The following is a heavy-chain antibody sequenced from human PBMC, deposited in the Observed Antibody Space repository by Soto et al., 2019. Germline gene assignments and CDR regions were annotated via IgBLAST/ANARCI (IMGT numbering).Heavy chain of an antibody. CDR2: INPSGGST. V-gene: IGHV1-46*01. CDR1: GYIFSYY. CDR3: AREQGRRWLQSSTGNFDY. J-gene: IGHJ4*02. Sequence: ASVKVSCKASGYIFSYYMHWVRQAPGQGLEWMGIINPSGGSTSYAQKFQGRVTMTRDTSTSTVYMELSSLRSEDTAVYYCAREQGRRWLQSSTGNFDYWGQGTLVTVSS. D-gene: IGHD5-12*01.